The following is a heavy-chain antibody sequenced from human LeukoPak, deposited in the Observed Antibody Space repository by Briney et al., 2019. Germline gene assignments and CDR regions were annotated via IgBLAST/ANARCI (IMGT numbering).Heavy chain of an antibody. CDR2: IHTTDRP. CDR3: ARGLYGSGTDFDN. D-gene: IGHD3-10*01. J-gene: IGHJ4*02. CDR1: GDSVSSPTYY. V-gene: IGHV4-61*02. Sequence: SETLSLTCTVSGDSVSSPTYYWNWIRQSAGKGLEWIGRIHTTDRPNYNPSLRSRVSISSGTSKNQFSLRLTSLTAADTAMYYCARGLYGSGTDFDNWGQGTLVTVSS.